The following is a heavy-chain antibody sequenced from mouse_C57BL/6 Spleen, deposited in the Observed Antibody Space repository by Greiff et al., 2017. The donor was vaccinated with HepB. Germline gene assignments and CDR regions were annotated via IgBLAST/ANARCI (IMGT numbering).Heavy chain of an antibody. J-gene: IGHJ4*01. CDR1: GYAFSSYW. CDR3: ARSNYYGSSPLSMDY. V-gene: IGHV1-80*01. D-gene: IGHD1-1*01. Sequence: VQLQQSGAELVKPGASVKISCKASGYAFSSYWMNWVKQRPGKGLEWIGQIYPGDGDTNYNGKFKGKATLTADKSSSTAYMQLSSLTSEDSAVYFWARSNYYGSSPLSMDYWGQGTSVTVSS. CDR2: IYPGDGDT.